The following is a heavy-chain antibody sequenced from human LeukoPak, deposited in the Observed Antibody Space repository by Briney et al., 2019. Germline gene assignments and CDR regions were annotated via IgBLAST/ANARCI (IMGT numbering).Heavy chain of an antibody. V-gene: IGHV4-59*01. CDR2: IYYSGST. Sequence: PSETRSLTCTVSGGSISSYYWSWIRQPPGKGLEWIRYIYYSGSTNYNPSLKSRVTISVDTSKNQFSLKLSPVTAADTAVYYCARDRGSRNISWFDPWGQGTLVTVSS. CDR3: ARDRGSRNISWFDP. J-gene: IGHJ5*02. D-gene: IGHD2-15*01. CDR1: GGSISSYY.